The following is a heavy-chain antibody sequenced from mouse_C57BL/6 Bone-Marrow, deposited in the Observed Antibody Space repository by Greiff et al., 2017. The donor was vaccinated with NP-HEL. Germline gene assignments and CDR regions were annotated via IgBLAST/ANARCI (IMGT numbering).Heavy chain of an antibody. Sequence: QVQLQQPGAELVKPGASVKMSCKASGYTFTSYWITWVKQRPGQGLEWIGDIYPGSGSTNYNEKFKSKATLTVDTSSCTAYMQLSSLTSEDSAVYYCARDDGYLPYFDYWGQGTTLTVSS. CDR3: ARDDGYLPYFDY. J-gene: IGHJ2*01. V-gene: IGHV1-55*01. CDR1: GYTFTSYW. CDR2: IYPGSGST. D-gene: IGHD2-3*01.